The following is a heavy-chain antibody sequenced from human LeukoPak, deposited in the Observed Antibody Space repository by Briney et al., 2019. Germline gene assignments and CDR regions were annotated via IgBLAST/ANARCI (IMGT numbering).Heavy chain of an antibody. D-gene: IGHD2-15*01. Sequence: SETLSLTCSVSGDSVSGYYWSWIRQPPGKGLEWIGYVYQTGHTHYSPSLKSRVTVSLDTSKNQFSLKLSSVTAADTAVYYCARVGIAGADPDVFDIGGQGKMVTVS. J-gene: IGHJ3*02. CDR1: GDSVSGYY. CDR3: ARVGIAGADPDVFDI. V-gene: IGHV4-59*02. CDR2: VYQTGHT.